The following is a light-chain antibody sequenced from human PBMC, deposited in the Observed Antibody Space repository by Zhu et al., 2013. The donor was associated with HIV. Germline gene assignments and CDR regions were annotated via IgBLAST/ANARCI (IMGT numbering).Light chain of an antibody. V-gene: IGKV3-20*01. CDR1: ETINNSQ. CDR2: SAS. Sequence: EIVLTQSPGTLSLSPGERATLSCRASETINNSQLAWFQQKPGQAPRLLIYSASSRATGIPDRFSGSGSGTDFTLTISRLQPEDFAVYYCQQYGTSPYTFGQGTKTGDQT. CDR3: QQYGTSPYT. J-gene: IGKJ2*01.